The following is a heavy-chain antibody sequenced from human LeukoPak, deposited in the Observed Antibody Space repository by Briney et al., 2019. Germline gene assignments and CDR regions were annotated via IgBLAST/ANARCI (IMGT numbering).Heavy chain of an antibody. Sequence: ASVKVSCKASGYTFTGYYMHWVRQAPGQGLEWMGWINPNSGGTNYAQKFQGRVTMTRDTSISTAYMELSRLRSDDTAVYYCARGLHDYGNFDFDYWGQGTLVTVSS. D-gene: IGHD4-11*01. CDR1: GYTFTGYY. CDR2: INPNSGGT. J-gene: IGHJ4*02. V-gene: IGHV1-2*02. CDR3: ARGLHDYGNFDFDY.